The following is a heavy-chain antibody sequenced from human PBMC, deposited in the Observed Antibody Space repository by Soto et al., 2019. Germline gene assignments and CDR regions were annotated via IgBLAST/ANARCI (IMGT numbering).Heavy chain of an antibody. J-gene: IGHJ4*02. Sequence: QVQLVQSGAEVKKPGASVKVSCKASGYTFTNVGISWVRQAPGQGLEWMGWISAYNGNTNYAQKFQGRVPMNTDTSTSKAYMEVRSLRFDDTAVYYCARGGTPLDYWGQGTLVTVSS. CDR1: GYTFTNVG. D-gene: IGHD3-16*01. CDR2: ISAYNGNT. V-gene: IGHV1-18*01. CDR3: ARGGTPLDY.